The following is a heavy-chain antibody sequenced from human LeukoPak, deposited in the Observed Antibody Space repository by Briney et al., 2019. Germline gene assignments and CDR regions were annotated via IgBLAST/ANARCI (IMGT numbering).Heavy chain of an antibody. Sequence: SETLSLTCTVSGGSISGYYWSWIRQPPGKGLEGMGYIYYSGSTSYNPSLKSRVTISVDTSKDQFSLKLSSVTAADTAVYYCARTRLSNYYFDCWGQGTLVTVSS. CDR3: ARTRLSNYYFDC. CDR1: GGSISGYY. CDR2: IYYSGST. D-gene: IGHD4-11*01. V-gene: IGHV4-59*08. J-gene: IGHJ4*02.